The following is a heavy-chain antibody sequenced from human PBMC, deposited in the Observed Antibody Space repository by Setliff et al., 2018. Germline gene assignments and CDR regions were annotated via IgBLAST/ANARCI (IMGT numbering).Heavy chain of an antibody. Sequence: PSETLSLTCVVYGGSFSNYYWSWIRQPPGKGLEWIGEINHSGSTNYNPSLKSRVTISVDTSKNQFSLKLSSVTAADTAVYFCARAISGWYSAHYYYMDVWGKGNTVTVSS. CDR1: GGSFSNYY. V-gene: IGHV4-34*01. CDR3: ARAISGWYSAHYYYMDV. CDR2: INHSGST. J-gene: IGHJ6*03. D-gene: IGHD6-19*01.